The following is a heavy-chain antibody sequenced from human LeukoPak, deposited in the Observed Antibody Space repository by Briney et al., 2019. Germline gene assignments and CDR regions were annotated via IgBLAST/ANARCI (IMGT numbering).Heavy chain of an antibody. CDR3: AGSDTIGYIPREWEYWDFDL. J-gene: IGHJ2*01. V-gene: IGHV3-23*01. CDR2: IGPSGANT. D-gene: IGHD3-22*01. Sequence: GGSLRLSCAASGFSFNIHGMNWVRQTPGKGLEWVSGIGPSGANTYYADSVKGRFTISRDNSQNTVSLQINSLRVEDTAVYYCAGSDTIGYIPREWEYWDFDLWGRGTLVTVSS. CDR1: GFSFNIHG.